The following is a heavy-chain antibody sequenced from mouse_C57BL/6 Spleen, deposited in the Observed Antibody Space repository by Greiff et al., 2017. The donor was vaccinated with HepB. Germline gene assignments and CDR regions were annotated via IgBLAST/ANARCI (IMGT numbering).Heavy chain of an antibody. V-gene: IGHV1-61*01. CDR1: GYTFTSYW. Sequence: VQLQQSGAELVRPGSSVKLSCKASGYTFTSYWMDWVKQRPGQGLEWIGNIYPSDSETHYNQKFKDKATLTVDKSSSTAYMQLSSLTSEDSAVYYCARSYYSNPYAMDYWGQGTSVTVSS. CDR2: IYPSDSET. J-gene: IGHJ4*01. CDR3: ARSYYSNPYAMDY. D-gene: IGHD2-5*01.